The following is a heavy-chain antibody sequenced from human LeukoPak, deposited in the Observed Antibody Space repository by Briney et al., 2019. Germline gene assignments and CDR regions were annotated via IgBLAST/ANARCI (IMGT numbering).Heavy chain of an antibody. CDR1: GYTFTGYY. J-gene: IGHJ4*02. D-gene: IGHD3-3*01. Sequence: ASVKVSCKASGYTFTGYYMHWVRQAPGQGLAWMGWINPNSGGTNYAQKFQGRVTMTRDTSISTAYMELSRLRSDDTAVYYCARGYDDFWSGYYSPHYYFDYWGQGTLVTVSS. V-gene: IGHV1-2*02. CDR2: INPNSGGT. CDR3: ARGYDDFWSGYYSPHYYFDY.